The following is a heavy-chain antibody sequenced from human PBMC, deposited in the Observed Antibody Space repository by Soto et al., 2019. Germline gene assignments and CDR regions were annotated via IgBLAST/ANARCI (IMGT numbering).Heavy chain of an antibody. Sequence: ASVKVSCKASGYTFTSYGISWVRQAPGQGLEWMGWISAYNGNTNYAQKLQGRVTMTTDTSTSTAYMELRSLRSDDTAVYYCVRDVYIVVVPAAPLYYYYYGMDVWGQGTTVTVSS. CDR3: VRDVYIVVVPAAPLYYYYYGMDV. D-gene: IGHD2-2*01. V-gene: IGHV1-18*01. CDR1: GYTFTSYG. CDR2: ISAYNGNT. J-gene: IGHJ6*02.